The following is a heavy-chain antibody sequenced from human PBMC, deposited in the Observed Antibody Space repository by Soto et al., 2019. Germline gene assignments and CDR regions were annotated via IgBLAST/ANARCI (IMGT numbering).Heavy chain of an antibody. CDR3: AKLRDFVVLPAGILDY. V-gene: IGHV3-23*01. CDR2: ISGGGDTT. CDR1: GFTFSSYG. J-gene: IGHJ4*02. D-gene: IGHD2-8*01. Sequence: GALRLSGAASGFTFSSYGISWIRLSPGKGLEWVSVISGGGDTTYYTPSVKGRFTISRDDFRNTLYLQMNSLRTEDTAIYYCAKLRDFVVLPAGILDYWGPGTLVTVSS.